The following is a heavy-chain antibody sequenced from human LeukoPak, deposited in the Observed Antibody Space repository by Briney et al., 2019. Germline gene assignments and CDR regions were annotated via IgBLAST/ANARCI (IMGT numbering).Heavy chain of an antibody. D-gene: IGHD3-3*01. CDR1: GGSISSYY. CDR3: ARGLDDYDFWSGYTITNWFDP. Sequence: PSETLSLTCTVSGGSISSYYWSWIRQPPGKGLEWIGYIYYSGSTNYNPSLKSRVTISVDTSKNQFSLKLSSVTAADTAVYYCARGLDDYDFWSGYTITNWFDPWGQGTLVTVSS. J-gene: IGHJ5*02. V-gene: IGHV4-59*01. CDR2: IYYSGST.